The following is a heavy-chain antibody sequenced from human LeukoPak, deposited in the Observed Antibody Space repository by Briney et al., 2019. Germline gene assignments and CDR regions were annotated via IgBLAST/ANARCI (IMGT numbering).Heavy chain of an antibody. CDR3: AKDWGLRSSYYYYYMDV. CDR2: ISYDGSNK. Sequence: GGSLRLSCAASGFTFSSYGMHWVRQAPGKGLEWVAVISYDGSNKYYADSVKGRFTISRDNSKNSLYLQMNSLRAEDTALYYCAKDWGLRSSYYYYYMDVWGKGTTVTVSS. CDR1: GFTFSSYG. D-gene: IGHD4-17*01. V-gene: IGHV3-30*18. J-gene: IGHJ6*03.